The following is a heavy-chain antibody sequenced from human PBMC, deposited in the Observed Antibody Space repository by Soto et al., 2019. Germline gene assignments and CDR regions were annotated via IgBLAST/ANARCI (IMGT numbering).Heavy chain of an antibody. CDR1: GGSISSYY. J-gene: IGHJ5*02. D-gene: IGHD6-19*01. V-gene: IGHV4-59*08. CDR3: ARPIAVAGTGYWFDP. CDR2: IYYSGST. Sequence: PSETLSLTCTVSGGSISSYYWTWIRQPPGKGLEWIGYIYYSGSTNYNPFLKSRVTISVDTSKNQFSLKLSSVTAAGTAVYYCARPIAVAGTGYWFDPWGQGTLVTVSS.